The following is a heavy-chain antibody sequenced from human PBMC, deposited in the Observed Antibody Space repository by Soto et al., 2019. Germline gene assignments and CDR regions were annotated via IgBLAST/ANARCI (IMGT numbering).Heavy chain of an antibody. CDR3: ARAGLVDIAVNWFDP. Sequence: PSETLSLTCAVSGGSISSGGYSWSWIRQPPGKGLEWIGYIYHSGSTYYNPSLKSRVTISVDRSKNQFSLKLSSVTAADTAVYYCARAGLVDIAVNWFDPWGQGTLVTVSS. D-gene: IGHD5-12*01. J-gene: IGHJ5*02. CDR1: GGSISSGGYS. V-gene: IGHV4-30-2*01. CDR2: IYHSGST.